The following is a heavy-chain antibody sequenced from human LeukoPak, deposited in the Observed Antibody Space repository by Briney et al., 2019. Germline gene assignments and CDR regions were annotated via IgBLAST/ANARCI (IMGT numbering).Heavy chain of an antibody. CDR3: ARGSGHIVVVSALPDF. CDR2: ISGHNGDT. D-gene: IGHD2-21*01. CDR1: GYPFNNFG. J-gene: IGHJ4*02. Sequence: ASVNVSFTTSGYPFNNFGVNWVRQAPGQGLEWMGWISGHNGDTRYAQRFQGRVTLTTDTSASTAYMELWSLTSDDTAVYYCARGSGHIVVVSALPDFWGQGTLVTVSS. V-gene: IGHV1-18*01.